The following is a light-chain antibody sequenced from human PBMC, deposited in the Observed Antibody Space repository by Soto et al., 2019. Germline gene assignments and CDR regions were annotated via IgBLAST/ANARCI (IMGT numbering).Light chain of an antibody. J-gene: IGLJ1*01. CDR1: SSDVGDYNY. Sequence: QSALTQPASVSGSPGQSITISCTGTSSDVGDYNYVSWYQQHPGKAPKLMIYEVNNRPSGVSYRFSGSKSGKTASLTISGLQAEDEADYYCTSYTSYSTYVFGTGTKVTVL. CDR3: TSYTSYSTYV. CDR2: EVN. V-gene: IGLV2-14*01.